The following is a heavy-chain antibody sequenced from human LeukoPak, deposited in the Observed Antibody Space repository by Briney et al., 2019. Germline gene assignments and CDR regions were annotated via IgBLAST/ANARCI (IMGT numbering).Heavy chain of an antibody. CDR2: ISGGSSFT. CDR1: GFSFSSFS. V-gene: IGHV3-21*01. Sequence: GGSLRLSCAASGFSFSSFSMNWVRQAPGKGLEWVSYISGGSSFTYYVDSVKGRFTISRDNAKNSLYLQMNSLRAEDTAVYYCARDYSTVTTFFDYWGQGTLVTVSS. J-gene: IGHJ4*02. D-gene: IGHD4-17*01. CDR3: ARDYSTVTTFFDY.